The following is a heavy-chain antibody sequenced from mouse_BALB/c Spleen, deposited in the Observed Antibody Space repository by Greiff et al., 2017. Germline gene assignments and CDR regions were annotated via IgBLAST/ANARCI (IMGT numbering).Heavy chain of an antibody. V-gene: IGHV1-4*01. CDR1: GYTFTSYT. Sequence: VQLQQSGAELARPGASVKMSCKASGYTFTSYTMHWVKQRPGQGLEWIGYINPSSGYTNYNQKFKGKATLTSDKSSSTAYMELSSLTSEDSAVYYCARKDYRYDGGFDYWGQGTTLTVSS. CDR2: INPSSGYT. J-gene: IGHJ2*01. D-gene: IGHD2-14*01. CDR3: ARKDYRYDGGFDY.